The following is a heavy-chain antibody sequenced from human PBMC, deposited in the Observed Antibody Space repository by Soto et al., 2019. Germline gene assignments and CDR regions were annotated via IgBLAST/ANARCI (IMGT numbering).Heavy chain of an antibody. CDR1: GGLFSSYA. Sequence: QEQLVQSGAEVKKSGSSVKVSCKDTGGLFSSYAVSWVRQAPGQGLEWMGGIIPVFDTVYYAQKFQGRVTITADESTNTAYMEHSSLRSEDTAMYYCARCGSGYVWFNEFWGQGTLVTVSS. V-gene: IGHV1-69*01. CDR3: ARCGSGYVWFNEF. J-gene: IGHJ4*02. D-gene: IGHD3-22*01. CDR2: IIPVFDTV.